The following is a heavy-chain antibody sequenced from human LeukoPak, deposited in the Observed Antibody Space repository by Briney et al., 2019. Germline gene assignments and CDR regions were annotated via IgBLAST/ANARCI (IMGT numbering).Heavy chain of an antibody. Sequence: ASVKVSCKASGYTFTGYYMPWVRQAPGQGLEGMGWINPNSGGTNCAQKFQGRVTMTRDTSISTAYMELSRLRSDDTAVYYCARMGDIVVVTALDYWGQGTLVTVSS. J-gene: IGHJ4*02. V-gene: IGHV1-2*02. D-gene: IGHD2-21*02. CDR2: INPNSGGT. CDR3: ARMGDIVVVTALDY. CDR1: GYTFTGYY.